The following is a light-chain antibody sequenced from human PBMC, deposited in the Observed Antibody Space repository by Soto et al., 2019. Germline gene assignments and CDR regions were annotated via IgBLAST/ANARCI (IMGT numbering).Light chain of an antibody. CDR1: QSVASSY. CDR2: SAS. J-gene: IGKJ1*01. CDR3: HHFGSLPET. V-gene: IGKV3-20*01. Sequence: EVVLTQSPGTLSLSPGERVTLSCRASQSVASSYLAWYQQKPGRAPRLLFYSASRRTTGIPDRFSGSGSGTDFNLTISRLEPEDFAVYYCHHFGSLPETFGQGTNVE.